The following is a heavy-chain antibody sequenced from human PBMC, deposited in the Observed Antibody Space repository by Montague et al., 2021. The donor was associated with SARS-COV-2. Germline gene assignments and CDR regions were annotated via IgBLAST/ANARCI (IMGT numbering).Heavy chain of an antibody. Sequence: SETLSLTCTVSGGSISSYYWSWIRQPPGKGLEWIGYMSYGESTNXXPSLKSRVTISVDTSKNQLSLKVNSVTAADTAVYYCARRDGYCSSTRCPHWFDPWGQGTLVTVSS. D-gene: IGHD2-2*01. CDR2: MSYGEST. J-gene: IGHJ5*02. V-gene: IGHV4-59*01. CDR1: GGSISSYY. CDR3: ARRDGYCSSTRCPHWFDP.